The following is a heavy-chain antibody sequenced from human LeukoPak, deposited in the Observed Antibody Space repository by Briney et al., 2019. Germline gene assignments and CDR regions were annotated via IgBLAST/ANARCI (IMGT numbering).Heavy chain of an antibody. Sequence: GGSLRLSCAASGFTFSSYAMSWVRQAPGKGLEWVSAISGSGGSTYYADSVKGRFTISRDNSKNTLYLQMNSLRAEDTAVYYCAKNGLWDYILDYFDYWGQGTLVTVSS. CDR1: GFTFSSYA. CDR2: ISGSGGST. V-gene: IGHV3-23*01. J-gene: IGHJ4*02. CDR3: AKNGLWDYILDYFDY. D-gene: IGHD1-7*01.